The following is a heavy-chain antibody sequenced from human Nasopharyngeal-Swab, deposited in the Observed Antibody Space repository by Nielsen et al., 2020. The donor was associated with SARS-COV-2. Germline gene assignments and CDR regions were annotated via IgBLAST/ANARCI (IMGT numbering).Heavy chain of an antibody. Sequence: GGSLRLSCAASGFTFSSHEMNWVRQAPGKGLEWISYISSGGVTIYYADSVKGRFTIPRDNAKNALYLQVNSLRAEDTAVYYCARGIAFGGVIVPFDSWGQGTLVTVSS. J-gene: IGHJ4*02. CDR2: ISSGGVTI. CDR1: GFTFSSHE. CDR3: ARGIAFGGVIVPFDS. D-gene: IGHD3-16*02. V-gene: IGHV3-48*03.